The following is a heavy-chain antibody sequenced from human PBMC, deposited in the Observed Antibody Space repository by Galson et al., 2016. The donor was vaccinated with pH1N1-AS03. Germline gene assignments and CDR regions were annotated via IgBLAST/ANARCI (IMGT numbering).Heavy chain of an antibody. V-gene: IGHV2-5*01. CDR3: THAGTGNNSSWTFFDY. CDR2: IYWNDAK. CDR1: GFSLSTTSVG. Sequence: ALVKPTQTLTLTCTFSGFSLSTTSVGVGWIRQPPGKALEWLALIYWNDAKRYSPSLKSRLTITKDTSSKQVVLTMTIVDPVDTATYYCTHAGTGNNSSWTFFDYCGQGTPVTVSS. D-gene: IGHD6-13*01. J-gene: IGHJ4*02.